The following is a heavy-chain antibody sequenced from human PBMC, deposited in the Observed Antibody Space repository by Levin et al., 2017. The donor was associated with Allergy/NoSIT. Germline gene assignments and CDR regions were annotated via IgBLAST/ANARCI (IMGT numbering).Heavy chain of an antibody. CDR3: ARDRYSGSYYSWYYYYGMDV. CDR1: GFTFSSYW. CDR2: IKQDGSEK. J-gene: IGHJ6*02. D-gene: IGHD1-26*01. V-gene: IGHV3-7*01. Sequence: GGSLRLSCAASGFTFSSYWMSWVRQAPGKGLEWVANIKQDGSEKYYVDSVKGRFTISRDNAKNSLYLQMNSLRAEDTAVYYCARDRYSGSYYSWYYYYGMDVWGQGTTVTVSS.